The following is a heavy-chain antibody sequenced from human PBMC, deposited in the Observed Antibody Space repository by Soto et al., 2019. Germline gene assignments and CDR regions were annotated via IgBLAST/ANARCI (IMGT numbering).Heavy chain of an antibody. V-gene: IGHV4-39*01. J-gene: IGHJ5*02. Sequence: QLQLQESGPGLVKPSETLSLTCTVSGGSIRDDRYYWGWIRQPPGKGLEWIGSIYYSGTSSYNPSLKSRFTRSVDTSKKQLSLRLSSVTAADTAVYYCARLHCDSPNCVPLDPWGQGTLVIVSS. D-gene: IGHD2-2*01. CDR2: IYYSGTS. CDR1: GGSIRDDRYY. CDR3: ARLHCDSPNCVPLDP.